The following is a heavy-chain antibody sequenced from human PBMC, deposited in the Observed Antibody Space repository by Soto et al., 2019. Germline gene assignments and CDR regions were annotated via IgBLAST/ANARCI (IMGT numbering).Heavy chain of an antibody. CDR1: GGTISGYY. J-gene: IGHJ5*02. CDR3: ARGQRFSDWFDP. V-gene: IGHV4-4*07. D-gene: IGHD3-3*01. Sequence: SETLSLTCTVTGGTISGYYWTWIRQSAGGGLEWIGRIYSSGSTNYNPSLKSRVTISLDTSMNHFSLRLSSVTAADTAVYYCARGQRFSDWFDPWGQGTLVTVYS. CDR2: IYSSGST.